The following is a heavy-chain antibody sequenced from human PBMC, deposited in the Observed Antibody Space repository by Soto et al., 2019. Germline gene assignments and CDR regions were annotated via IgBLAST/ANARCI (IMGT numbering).Heavy chain of an antibody. V-gene: IGHV3-33*01. CDR3: AREDYGSGSYDY. Sequence: QVQLVESGGGVVQPGRSLRLSCAASGFTFSSYGMHWVRQAPGKGLEWVAVIWYDGSNKYYADSVKGRFTISRDNSKNTLYLQMNSLRAEDTAVYDCAREDYGSGSYDYWGQGTLVTVSA. CDR1: GFTFSSYG. D-gene: IGHD3-10*01. J-gene: IGHJ4*02. CDR2: IWYDGSNK.